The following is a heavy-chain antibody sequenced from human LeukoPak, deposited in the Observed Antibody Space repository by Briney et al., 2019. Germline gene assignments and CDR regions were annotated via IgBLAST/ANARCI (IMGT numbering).Heavy chain of an antibody. CDR3: ARAPYYYDSSGYYYSYYYYGMDV. V-gene: IGHV4-61*05. D-gene: IGHD3-22*01. J-gene: IGHJ6*02. CDR2: IYYSGST. CDR1: GGSISSRSYY. Sequence: SETLSLTCTVSGGSISSRSYYWGWIRQPPGKGLEWIGYIYYSGSTNYNPSLKSRVTISVDTSKNQFSLKLSSVTAADTAVYYCARAPYYYDSSGYYYSYYYYGMDVWGQGTTVTVSS.